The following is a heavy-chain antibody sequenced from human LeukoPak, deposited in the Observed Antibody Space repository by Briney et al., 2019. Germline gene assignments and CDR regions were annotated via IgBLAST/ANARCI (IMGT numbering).Heavy chain of an antibody. Sequence: GGSLRLSCAASGFTFSSYAMHWVRQAPGKGLEWVAVISYDGSNKYYADSVKGRFTISRDNSKNTLYLQMNSLRAEDTAVYYCATELPDSGLYYYGMDVWGQGTTVTVSS. D-gene: IGHD2-15*01. J-gene: IGHJ6*02. V-gene: IGHV3-30-3*01. CDR1: GFTFSSYA. CDR2: ISYDGSNK. CDR3: ATELPDSGLYYYGMDV.